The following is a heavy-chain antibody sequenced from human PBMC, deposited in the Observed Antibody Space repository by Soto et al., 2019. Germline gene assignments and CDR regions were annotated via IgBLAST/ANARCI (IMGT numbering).Heavy chain of an antibody. Sequence: PSETLSLTCTVSGGSISSGDYYWSWIRQPPGKGLEWIGYIYYSGSTYYNPSLKSRVMISVDTSKNQFSLNLSSVTAADTAVYYCASGYYDILTGRDTKYYFDYWGQGALVTVSS. D-gene: IGHD3-9*01. CDR3: ASGYYDILTGRDTKYYFDY. CDR2: IYYSGST. J-gene: IGHJ4*02. V-gene: IGHV4-30-4*01. CDR1: GGSISSGDYY.